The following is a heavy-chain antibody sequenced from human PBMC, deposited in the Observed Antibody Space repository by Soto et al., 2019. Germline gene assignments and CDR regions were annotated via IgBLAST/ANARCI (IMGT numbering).Heavy chain of an antibody. CDR2: INPNSGGT. D-gene: IGHD3-22*01. Sequence: RASVKVSCKASGYTFTGYYMHWVRQAPGQGLEWMGWINPNSGGTNYAQKFQGRVTMTRDTSISTAYMELSRLRSDDTAVYYCARTSGRHYDSSGYLGYWGQGTLVTVSS. CDR1: GYTFTGYY. CDR3: ARTSGRHYDSSGYLGY. V-gene: IGHV1-2*02. J-gene: IGHJ4*02.